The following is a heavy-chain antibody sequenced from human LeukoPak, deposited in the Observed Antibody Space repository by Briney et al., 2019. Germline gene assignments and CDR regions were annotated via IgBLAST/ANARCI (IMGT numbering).Heavy chain of an antibody. CDR1: GFDFLTHG. D-gene: IGHD3-22*01. CDR2: INPSGGST. CDR3: ARACYDSSGYYSY. Sequence: ASVTVSCKTSGFDFLTHGISWVRQAPGQGLEWMGIINPSGGSTSYAQKFQGRVTMTRDTSTSTVYMELSSLRSEDTAVYYCARACYDSSGYYSYWGQGTLVTVSS. J-gene: IGHJ4*02. V-gene: IGHV1-46*01.